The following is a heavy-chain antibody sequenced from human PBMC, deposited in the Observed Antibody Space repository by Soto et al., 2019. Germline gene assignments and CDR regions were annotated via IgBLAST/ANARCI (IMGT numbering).Heavy chain of an antibody. CDR1: GFTFGDYA. J-gene: IGHJ4*02. V-gene: IGHV3-49*03. D-gene: IGHD6-19*01. CDR3: TRESRSGWSVNFAF. Sequence: SLRLSCTASGFTFGDYAMSWFRQAPGNGLEWVGFIRSKAYGGTTEYAASVKGRFTISRDDSKSIAYLQMNSLKTEDTAVYYCTRESRSGWSVNFAFWGQGALVTVSS. CDR2: IRSKAYGGTT.